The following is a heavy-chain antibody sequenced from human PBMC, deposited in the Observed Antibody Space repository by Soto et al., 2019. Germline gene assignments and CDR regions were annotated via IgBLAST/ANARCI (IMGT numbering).Heavy chain of an antibody. J-gene: IGHJ5*02. Sequence: PGGSLRLSCAASGFTFSSYWMHWVRQAPGKGLVWVSRINSDGSSTSYADSVKGRFTISRDNAKNTLYLQMNSLRDEDTAVYYCARNYDSEGYYNWFDPWGQGTLVTVSS. CDR1: GFTFSSYW. D-gene: IGHD3-10*01. CDR2: INSDGSST. V-gene: IGHV3-74*01. CDR3: ARNYDSEGYYNWFDP.